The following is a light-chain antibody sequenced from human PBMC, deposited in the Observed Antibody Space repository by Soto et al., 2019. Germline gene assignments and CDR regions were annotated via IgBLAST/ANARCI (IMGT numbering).Light chain of an antibody. CDR3: GSKAGSDKHVV. CDR1: SSDIGGYNY. Sequence: QSALTQPPSASGSPGQSVTLSCSGISSDIGGYNYVSWYQQHPGKAPKLVVSEVTKRPSGVPDRFSGSRSGTTAFLTISGLQTDDEADYYCGSKAGSDKHVVFGGGTQLTVL. J-gene: IGLJ2*01. CDR2: EVT. V-gene: IGLV2-8*01.